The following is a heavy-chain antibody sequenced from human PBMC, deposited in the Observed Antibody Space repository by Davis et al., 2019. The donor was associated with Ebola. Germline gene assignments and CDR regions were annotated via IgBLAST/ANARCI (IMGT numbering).Heavy chain of an antibody. V-gene: IGHV5-51*01. CDR3: ASRGNYGIMGDYYYYGMDV. D-gene: IGHD1-7*01. Sequence: GESLKISCKGSGYSFTSYWIGWVRQMPGKGLEWMGIIYPGDSDTRYSPSFQGQVTISADKSISTAYLQWSSLKASDTAMYYCASRGNYGIMGDYYYYGMDVWGQGTTVTVSS. J-gene: IGHJ6*02. CDR2: IYPGDSDT. CDR1: GYSFTSYW.